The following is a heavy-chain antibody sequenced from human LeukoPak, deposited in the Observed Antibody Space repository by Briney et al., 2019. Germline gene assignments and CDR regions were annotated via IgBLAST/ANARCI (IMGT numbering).Heavy chain of an antibody. J-gene: IGHJ5*02. CDR2: IIPIIGTA. V-gene: IGHV1-69*05. Sequence: SVKVSCKASGGTFSSYAISWVRQAPGQGLEWMGGIIPIIGTANYAQKFQGRVTITTDESTSTAYMELSSLRSEDTAVYYCARVLYYDFWSGYYGWFDPWGQRTLVTVSS. CDR1: GGTFSSYA. CDR3: ARVLYYDFWSGYYGWFDP. D-gene: IGHD3-3*01.